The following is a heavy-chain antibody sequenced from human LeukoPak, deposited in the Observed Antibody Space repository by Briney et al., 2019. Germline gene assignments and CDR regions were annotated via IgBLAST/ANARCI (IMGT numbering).Heavy chain of an antibody. J-gene: IGHJ4*02. CDR3: AKDGEPDYDFWSGYLDY. Sequence: GGSLRLSCAASGFTFSSYAMSWVRQAPGKGLEWVSAISGSGGSTYYADSVKGRFTISRDNSKNTLYLQMNSLRAEDTAVYYCAKDGEPDYDFWSGYLDYWGQGTLVTVSS. CDR2: ISGSGGST. D-gene: IGHD3-3*01. V-gene: IGHV3-23*01. CDR1: GFTFSSYA.